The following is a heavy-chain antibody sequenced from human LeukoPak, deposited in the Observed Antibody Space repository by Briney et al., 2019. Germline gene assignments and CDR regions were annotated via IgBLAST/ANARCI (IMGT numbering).Heavy chain of an antibody. CDR1: GGSFSGYY. CDR2: INHSGST. Sequence: SETLSLTCAVSGGSFSGYYWSWIRQPPGKGLEWIGEINHSGSTNYNPSLNSRVTISVDTSNNHISLKLSSVTAADTAVYYCARYYYDSSLGSFSLYDYWGQGTLVTVSS. CDR3: ARYYYDSSLGSFSLYDY. V-gene: IGHV4-34*01. D-gene: IGHD3-22*01. J-gene: IGHJ4*02.